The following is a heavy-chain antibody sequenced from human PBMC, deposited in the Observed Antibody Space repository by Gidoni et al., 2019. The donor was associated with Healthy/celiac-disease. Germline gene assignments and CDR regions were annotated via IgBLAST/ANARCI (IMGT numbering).Heavy chain of an antibody. CDR2: IHYSGST. CDR3: ASQPYDLWSGSRDY. Sequence: QLQLQESGPGLVKPSETLSLTCTVSRGPISSSSYYWGWIRQPPGKGLWWIGSIHYSGSTYHNPSLKRRVTISVDTSKNQFSLKRSSVTAADTAVYYGASQPYDLWSGSRDYWGQGTLVTVSS. J-gene: IGHJ4*02. D-gene: IGHD3-3*01. V-gene: IGHV4-39*01. CDR1: RGPISSSSYY.